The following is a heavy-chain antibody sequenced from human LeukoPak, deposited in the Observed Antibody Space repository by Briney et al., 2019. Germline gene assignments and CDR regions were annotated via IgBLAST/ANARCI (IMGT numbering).Heavy chain of an antibody. CDR3: ATGATIPAGFDF. V-gene: IGHV1-24*01. Sequence: ASVKVSCKVSGHSLNEISMYWVRQAPGKGLECMGLFDPEDGETIYAQRFKGRLTLTGDTSTDTVYMDLSSLRPEDTAVYFCATGATIPAGFDFWGQGTLVTVSS. CDR2: FDPEDGET. J-gene: IGHJ4*02. D-gene: IGHD5-24*01. CDR1: GHSLNEIS.